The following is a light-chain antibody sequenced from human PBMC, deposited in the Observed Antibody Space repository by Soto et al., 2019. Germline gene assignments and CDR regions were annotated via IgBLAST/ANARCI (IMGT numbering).Light chain of an antibody. CDR1: NSDIGAYVF. CDR3: QSYDSTLSARYV. Sequence: QSALTQPASVSGSPGQSITISCTGSNSDIGAYVFVSWYQQHPGKAPKLIIYEVSNRPSGVSNRFSGSKSGYTASLTISGLQAEDESDYYCQSYDSTLSARYVFGTGTKLTVL. CDR2: EVS. V-gene: IGLV2-14*01. J-gene: IGLJ1*01.